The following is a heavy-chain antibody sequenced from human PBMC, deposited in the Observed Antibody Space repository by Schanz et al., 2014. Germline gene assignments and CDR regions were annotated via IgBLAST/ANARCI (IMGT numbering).Heavy chain of an antibody. CDR2: ISSVGISK. V-gene: IGHV3-11*01. J-gene: IGHJ6*02. CDR3: ARQRYYFYAMDV. Sequence: QVQLLESGGGLFKPGGSLRLSCAGSGFTFADYYMTWIRQAPGKGLEWISYISSVGISKYYADPVKGRFTISRDSAKKSLYLQMNSLRVDDTAEYYCARQRYYFYAMDVWGQGTTVTVSS. CDR1: GFTFADYY.